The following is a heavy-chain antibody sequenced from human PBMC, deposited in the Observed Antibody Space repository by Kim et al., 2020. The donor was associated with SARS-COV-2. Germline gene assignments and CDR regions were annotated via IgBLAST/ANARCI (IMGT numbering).Heavy chain of an antibody. J-gene: IGHJ6*02. V-gene: IGHV3-21*01. D-gene: IGHD2-2*01. Sequence: GGSLRLSCAASGFTFSSYSMNWVRQAPGKGLEWVSSISSSSSYIYYADSVKGRFTISRDNAKNSLYLQMNSLRAEDTAVYYCAREGVCCSSTSCPAYYYGIDIWGHRITVTVSS. CDR3: AREGVCCSSTSCPAYYYGIDI. CDR2: ISSSSSYI. CDR1: GFTFSSYS.